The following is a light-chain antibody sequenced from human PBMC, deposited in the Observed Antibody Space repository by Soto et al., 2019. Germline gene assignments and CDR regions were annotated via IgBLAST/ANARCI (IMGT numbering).Light chain of an antibody. CDR2: QDN. J-gene: IGLJ2*01. V-gene: IGLV3-1*01. Sequence: SYELTQPPSVSVSPGQTASITCSGDKLGHKYVSWYQQRPGQSPVLVIYQDNKRPSGIPARFSGSNSGNTATLTISGTQAMDEADYYCQASDSSTYVIFGGGTKLTVL. CDR3: QASDSSTYVI. CDR1: KLGHKY.